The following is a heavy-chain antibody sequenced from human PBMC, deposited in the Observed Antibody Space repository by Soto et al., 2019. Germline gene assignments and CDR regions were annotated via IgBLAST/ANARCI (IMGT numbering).Heavy chain of an antibody. V-gene: IGHV3-73*02. CDR1: GFTFSGSA. Sequence: EVQLVESGGGLVQPGGSLKLSCAASGFTFSGSAIHWVRQASGKGLEWVGRIRSKVNYYATAYVASVEGRFTISRDDSKNTAYLQMNSLNTEDTAVYYCVATAFGIATTGGGADYWGQGSLVTVSS. J-gene: IGHJ4*02. CDR3: VATAFGIATTGGGADY. CDR2: IRSKVNYYAT. D-gene: IGHD6-13*01.